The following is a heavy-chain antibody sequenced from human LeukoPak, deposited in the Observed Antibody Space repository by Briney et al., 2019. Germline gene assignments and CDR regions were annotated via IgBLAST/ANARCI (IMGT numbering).Heavy chain of an antibody. CDR1: GGPFSSLA. J-gene: IGHJ4*02. D-gene: IGHD4-11*01. CDR3: ARLMTTYYYFDY. V-gene: IGHV1-69*05. CDR2: IIPLFGTP. Sequence: GASVKVSCKASGGPFSSLAVYWVRQAPGQGLECIGGIIPLFGTPDYAQKFQGRVTITTDESTSTAYMELSSLRSGDTAVYFCARLMTTYYYFDYWGQGALVTVSS.